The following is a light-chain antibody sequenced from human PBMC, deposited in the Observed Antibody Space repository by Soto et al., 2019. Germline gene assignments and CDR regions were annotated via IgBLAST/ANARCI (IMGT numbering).Light chain of an antibody. CDR2: DVS. CDR3: SSYTSSSTPYV. V-gene: IGLV2-14*01. Sequence: QSALTQPASVSGSPGQSITISCTGTSSDVGGYNYVSWNQQHPGKAPKLMIYDVSSRPSGVSNRFSGSKSGNTASLTISGLQAEDEADYYCSSYTSSSTPYVFGTGTKLTVL. CDR1: SSDVGGYNY. J-gene: IGLJ1*01.